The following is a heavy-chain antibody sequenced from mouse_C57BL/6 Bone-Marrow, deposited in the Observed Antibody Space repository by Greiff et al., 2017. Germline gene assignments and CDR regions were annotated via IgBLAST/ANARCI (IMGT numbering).Heavy chain of an antibody. J-gene: IGHJ4*01. CDR1: GYTFTSYG. Sequence: QVQLQQSGAELARPGASVKLSCKASGYTFTSYGISWVKQRTGQGLEWIGEIYPRSGNTYYNEKFKGKATLTVDQSSSTAYMQLNSLTSEDSAVYYCARVYDYYYAMDYWGQGTSVTVSS. CDR3: ARVYDYYYAMDY. D-gene: IGHD2-4*01. CDR2: IYPRSGNT. V-gene: IGHV1-81*01.